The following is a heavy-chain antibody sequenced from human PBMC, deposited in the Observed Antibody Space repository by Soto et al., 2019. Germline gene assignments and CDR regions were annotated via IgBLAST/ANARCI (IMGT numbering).Heavy chain of an antibody. CDR1: GGTFSSYA. D-gene: IGHD5-18*01. J-gene: IGHJ6*03. CDR2: IIPIFGTA. Sequence: ASVKVSCKASGGTFSSYAISWVRQAPGQGLEWMGGIIPIFGTANYAQKFQGRVTITADESTSTAYMELSSLRSEDTAVYYCASGVTGLGYSYGYHADYYYMDVWGKGTTVTVSS. V-gene: IGHV1-69*13. CDR3: ASGVTGLGYSYGYHADYYYMDV.